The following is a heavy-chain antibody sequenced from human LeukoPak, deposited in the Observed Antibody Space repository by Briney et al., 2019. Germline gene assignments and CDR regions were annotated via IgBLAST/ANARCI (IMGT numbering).Heavy chain of an antibody. CDR2: IYYSGST. J-gene: IGHJ5*02. Sequence: SETLSLTCTVSGGSISSSSYFWGWIRQPPGKGLEWIGSIYYSGSTYYKPSLKSRVTISVDTTKNQVSLKLTSVTAADTAVYYCAGQSSAPHNWFDPWGQGTLVTVSS. V-gene: IGHV4-39*01. CDR1: GGSISSSSYF. CDR3: AGQSSAPHNWFDP.